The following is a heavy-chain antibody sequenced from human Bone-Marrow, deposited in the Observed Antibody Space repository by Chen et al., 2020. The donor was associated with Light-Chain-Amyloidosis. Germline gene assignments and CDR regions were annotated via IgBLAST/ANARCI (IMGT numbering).Heavy chain of an antibody. CDR1: GGSIRSSRYY. Sequence: QLQLQESGPGLVKPSETLSLTCTVSGGSIRSSRYYWGWIRQPPGKGLEWIGSIFYSGSTHYNPSLKSRVTISVDTSKNQFSLKLTSVTAADTAVYYCARVALISVAAAGSWFDPWGQGTLVTVSS. V-gene: IGHV4-39*07. J-gene: IGHJ5*02. CDR2: IFYSGST. CDR3: ARVALISVAAAGSWFDP. D-gene: IGHD6-13*01.